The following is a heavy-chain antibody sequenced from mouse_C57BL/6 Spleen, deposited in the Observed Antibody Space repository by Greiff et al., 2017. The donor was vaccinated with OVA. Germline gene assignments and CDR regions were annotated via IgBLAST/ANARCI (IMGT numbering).Heavy chain of an antibody. J-gene: IGHJ2*01. V-gene: IGHV1-69*01. CDR1: GYTFTSYW. Sequence: QVQLQQPGAELVMPGASVKLSCKASGYTFTSYWMHWVKQRPGQGLEWIGEIDPSDSYTNYNQKFKGKSTLTVDKSSSTAYMQLSSLTSEDSAVYYCAITATTVYYFDYWGQGTTLTVSS. D-gene: IGHD1-1*01. CDR2: IDPSDSYT. CDR3: AITATTVYYFDY.